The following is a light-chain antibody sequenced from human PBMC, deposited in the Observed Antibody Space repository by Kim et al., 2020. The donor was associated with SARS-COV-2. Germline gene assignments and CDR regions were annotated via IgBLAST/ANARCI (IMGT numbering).Light chain of an antibody. CDR2: SAS. V-gene: IGKV3-20*01. CDR3: QQYATSPET. CDR1: QSVSSNF. J-gene: IGKJ1*01. Sequence: ENVLTQSPGTLSLSPGERATLSYRASQSVSSNFLAWYQQKAGQAPRLVIYSASSRASGIPDRFSGSGSGTDFTLTISTLEPEDFAVYYCQQYATSPETLGQGTKVEIK.